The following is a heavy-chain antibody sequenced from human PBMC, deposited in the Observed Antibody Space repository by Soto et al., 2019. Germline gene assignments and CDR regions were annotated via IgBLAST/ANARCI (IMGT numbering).Heavy chain of an antibody. V-gene: IGHV1-18*01. J-gene: IGHJ3*02. Sequence: GASVKVSCKASGYTFTNYAISWVRQGPGQGPEWMGWISAYNGNTNHAQNFQGRVTMTTDTSTSTAYMELRSLRSYDTAVYYCARFRDGYNGVHGSFDIWGQGTKVTVSS. CDR2: ISAYNGNT. CDR3: ARFRDGYNGVHGSFDI. D-gene: IGHD5-12*01. CDR1: GYTFTNYA.